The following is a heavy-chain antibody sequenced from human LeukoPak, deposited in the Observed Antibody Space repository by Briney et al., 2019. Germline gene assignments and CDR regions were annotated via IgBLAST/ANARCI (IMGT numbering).Heavy chain of an antibody. CDR2: IYYSGST. D-gene: IGHD3-22*01. Sequence: SETLSLTCTVSGGSISSSSYYWGWIRQPPGKGLEWIGSIYYSGSTYYNPSLKSRVTISVDTSKNQFSLKLSSVTAAVTAVYYCARHSAYYDSSNFGYWGQGTLVTVSS. J-gene: IGHJ4*02. CDR3: ARHSAYYDSSNFGY. V-gene: IGHV4-39*01. CDR1: GGSISSSSYY.